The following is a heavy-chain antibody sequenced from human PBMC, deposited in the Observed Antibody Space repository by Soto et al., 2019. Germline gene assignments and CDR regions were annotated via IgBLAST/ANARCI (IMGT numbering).Heavy chain of an antibody. V-gene: IGHV4-34*01. CDR2: INRSGGT. D-gene: IGHD1-26*01. CDR3: ARAPIIGATFFDY. J-gene: IGHJ4*02. CDR1: GGSLSGHY. Sequence: QVQLQQGGAGLLKPSETLSLTCAVNGGSLSGHYWSWIRQAPGKGLEWIGEINRSGGTNYDPSLKSRGTISLDASKNQFSLKLNSVTAADTAVYYCARAPIIGATFFDYWGEGSLVTVSS.